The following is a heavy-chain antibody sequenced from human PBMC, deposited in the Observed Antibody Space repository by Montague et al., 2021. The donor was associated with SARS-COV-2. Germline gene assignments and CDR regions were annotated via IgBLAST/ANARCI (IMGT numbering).Heavy chain of an antibody. CDR2: IYTSGST. Sequence: TLSLTCTVSGGSISSGSYYWNWIRQPAGQGLEWIGRIYTSGSTNYNPSPKSRVTISVDTSKNQFSLKLSSVTAADTAVYYCARESLHLTGYYNDYFDYWGQGTLVTVSS. CDR1: GGSISSGSYY. V-gene: IGHV4-61*02. CDR3: ARESLHLTGYYNDYFDY. D-gene: IGHD3-9*01. J-gene: IGHJ4*02.